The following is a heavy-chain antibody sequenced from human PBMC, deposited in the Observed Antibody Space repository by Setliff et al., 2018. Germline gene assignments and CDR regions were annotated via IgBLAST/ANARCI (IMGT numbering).Heavy chain of an antibody. D-gene: IGHD6-25*01. CDR3: ARLGAPASHDAFDI. CDR1: GYSFTKYW. CDR2: IDPADSDT. J-gene: IGHJ3*02. V-gene: IGHV5-51*01. Sequence: PGESLKISCKAAGYSFTKYWIGWVRQMPGKGLEWMGIIDPADSDTTYSPSFQGQVTISADKSTGTAYLQWSSLKASDTAMYYCARLGAPASHDAFDIWGQGTMVTVSS.